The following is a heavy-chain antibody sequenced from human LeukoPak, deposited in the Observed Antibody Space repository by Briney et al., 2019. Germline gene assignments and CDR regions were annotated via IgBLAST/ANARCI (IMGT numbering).Heavy chain of an antibody. Sequence: SETLSLTCAVYGGSFSGYYWSWIRQPPGKGLEWIGEINHSGSTNYNPSLKSRVTISVDTSKNQFSLKLSSVTAADTAVYYCARGNRYYYGSGSYYNTARGWFDPWGQGTLVTVSS. J-gene: IGHJ5*02. V-gene: IGHV4-34*01. D-gene: IGHD3-10*01. CDR2: INHSGST. CDR1: GGSFSGYY. CDR3: ARGNRYYYGSGSYYNTARGWFDP.